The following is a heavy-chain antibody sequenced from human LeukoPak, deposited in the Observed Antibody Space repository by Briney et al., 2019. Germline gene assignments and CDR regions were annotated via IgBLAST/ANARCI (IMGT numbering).Heavy chain of an antibody. J-gene: IGHJ4*02. V-gene: IGHV3-23*01. CDR1: GFTFSSYA. CDR3: AKQGRRYYDFWNGYSGCFDY. Sequence: GGSLRLSCAASGFTFSSYAMSWVRQAPGKGLEWVSAISGSGGSTYYADSVKGRFTISRDNSKNTLYLQMNSLRAEDTAVYYCAKQGRRYYDFWNGYSGCFDYWGQGTLVTVSS. CDR2: ISGSGGST. D-gene: IGHD3-3*01.